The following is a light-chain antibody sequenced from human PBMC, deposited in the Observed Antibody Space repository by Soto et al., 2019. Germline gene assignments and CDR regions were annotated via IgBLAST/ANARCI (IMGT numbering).Light chain of an antibody. Sequence: EIVMTQSPATMSLSPVERVTISCSASQSVSSFLAWYQQKPGQAPSLLIYDASNRATGSPARFSGSGSGTNVTLTIISRAPADVSVTYCQQRSNRPPWTFGQGTKVDIK. V-gene: IGKV3-11*01. CDR3: QQRSNRPPWT. CDR2: DAS. J-gene: IGKJ1*01. CDR1: QSVSSF.